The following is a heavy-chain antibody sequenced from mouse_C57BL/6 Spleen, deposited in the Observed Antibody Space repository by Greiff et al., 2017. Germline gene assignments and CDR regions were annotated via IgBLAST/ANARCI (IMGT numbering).Heavy chain of an antibody. CDR1: GYTFTSYW. CDR3: ARRWLLRKDAMDY. D-gene: IGHD2-3*01. CDR2: IDPSDSYT. Sequence: QVQLQQPGAELVKPGASVKLSCKASGYTFTSYWMQWVKQRPGQGLEWIGEIDPSDSYTNYNHKFKGKATLTVDTSSSTAYMQLSSLTSEDSAVYYCARRWLLRKDAMDYWGQGTSVTVSS. J-gene: IGHJ4*01. V-gene: IGHV1-50*01.